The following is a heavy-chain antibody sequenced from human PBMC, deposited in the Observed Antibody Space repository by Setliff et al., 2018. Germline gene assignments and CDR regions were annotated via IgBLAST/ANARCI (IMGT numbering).Heavy chain of an antibody. CDR2: IYPGDSDT. D-gene: IGHD1-26*01. Sequence: PGESLKISCKGSGYRFSSHWIGWVRRMPGKGLEWMGIIYPGDSDTRYSPSFQGQATISADKSISTAYLQWSSLKASDTAMYYCASSSGSSSNDAFDIWGQGTTVTVSS. V-gene: IGHV5-51*01. CDR3: ASSSGSSSNDAFDI. CDR1: GYRFSSHW. J-gene: IGHJ3*02.